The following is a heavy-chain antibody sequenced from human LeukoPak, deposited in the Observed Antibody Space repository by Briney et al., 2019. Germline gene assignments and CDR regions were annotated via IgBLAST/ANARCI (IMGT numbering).Heavy chain of an antibody. J-gene: IGHJ4*02. D-gene: IGHD1-26*01. CDR3: ARTSGSHPFDFWD. V-gene: IGHV3-48*03. CDR2: ISSNSSTI. CDR1: GFIFRSYE. Sequence: PGGSLRLSCEASGFIFRSYEMNWVRQAPGQGLEWISYISSNSSTIYYADSVKGRFTLSRDTAKNSLYLQMSSLRAEDTAVYYCARTSGSHPFDFWDWGQGAIVTV.